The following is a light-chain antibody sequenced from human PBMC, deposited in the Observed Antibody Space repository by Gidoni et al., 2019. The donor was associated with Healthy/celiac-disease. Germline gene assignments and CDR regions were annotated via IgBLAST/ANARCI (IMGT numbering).Light chain of an antibody. Sequence: EIVLTQYPGTLSLSPGERATLSCRASQSVSSSYLAWYQQKPGQAPRLLIYGASSRATGIPDRFSGSGSGTDFTLTISRLEPEDFAVYYCQQYGCSPLTFGGGTKVEIK. J-gene: IGKJ4*01. CDR1: QSVSSSY. CDR3: QQYGCSPLT. CDR2: GAS. V-gene: IGKV3-20*01.